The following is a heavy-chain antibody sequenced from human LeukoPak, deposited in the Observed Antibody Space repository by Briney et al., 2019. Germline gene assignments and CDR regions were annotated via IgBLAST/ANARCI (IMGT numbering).Heavy chain of an antibody. CDR2: INNVGDRA. Sequence: GGSLRLSCSASGFSFSSYAMHWVRQAPGKGLEHISLINNVGDRAYYADSVTGRFTISRDNPKHTLYLQMSSLRAEDTAVYYCVKDRSWGGSGWYFDYWGPGTLVTVSS. V-gene: IGHV3-64D*06. D-gene: IGHD6-19*01. CDR3: VKDRSWGGSGWYFDY. CDR1: GFSFSSYA. J-gene: IGHJ4*02.